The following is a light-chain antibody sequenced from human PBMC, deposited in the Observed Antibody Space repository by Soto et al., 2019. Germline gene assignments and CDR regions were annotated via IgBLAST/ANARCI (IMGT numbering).Light chain of an antibody. CDR2: EES. J-gene: IGKJ4*01. Sequence: DIHLTQSPSFLSASVGDRVTITCRPSQAVPNNMAWYQQKPGKPPKLLIYEESTLHSGVPSRFSGRKSGTQFTLTIDSLQPEDFANYYWQQVKTYPRTFGGGTKVEIK. CDR1: QAVPNN. V-gene: IGKV1-9*01. CDR3: QQVKTYPRT.